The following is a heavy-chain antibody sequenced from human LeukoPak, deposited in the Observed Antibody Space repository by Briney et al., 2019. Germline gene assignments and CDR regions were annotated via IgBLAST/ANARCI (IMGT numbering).Heavy chain of an antibody. CDR3: ARDAHIGYSSSWYRFDY. D-gene: IGHD6-13*01. CDR2: TYYRSKWYN. Sequence: SQTLSLTCAISGDSVSSNSAAWNWIRQSPSRGLEWLGRTYYRSKWYNDYAVSVKSRITINPDTSKNQFSLQLNSVTPEDTAVYYCARDAHIGYSSSWYRFDYWGQGTLVTVSS. V-gene: IGHV6-1*01. CDR1: GDSVSSNSAA. J-gene: IGHJ4*02.